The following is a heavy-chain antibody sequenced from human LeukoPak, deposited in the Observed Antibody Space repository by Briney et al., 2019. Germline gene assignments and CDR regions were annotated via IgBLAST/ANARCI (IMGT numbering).Heavy chain of an antibody. J-gene: IGHJ3*02. CDR3: ARDQANLVSHAFDI. D-gene: IGHD3-9*01. CDR1: GDSISSTSYY. V-gene: IGHV4-39*07. Sequence: PSETLSLTCSVSGDSISSTSYYWGWIRQPRGKGLEWIGNIYYSGTTSYNPSLKSRVTISVATPKNQFSLRLSSVTAADTAVYYCARDQANLVSHAFDIWGQGTVDTVSS. CDR2: IYYSGTT.